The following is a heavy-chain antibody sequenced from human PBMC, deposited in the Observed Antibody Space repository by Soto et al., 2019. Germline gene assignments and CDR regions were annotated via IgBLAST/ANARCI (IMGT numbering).Heavy chain of an antibody. V-gene: IGHV4-31*03. Sequence: QVQLQESGPGLVKTSQTLSLTCTVSGGSISSGGYYWSWIRQHPGKGLEWIGYIYYSGSTYYNPSLKSRVTISVDTSKNQFSLKLSSVTAADTAVYYCARGHPSYYDSSGYYPTGAFDIWGQGTMVTVSS. J-gene: IGHJ3*02. CDR1: GGSISSGGYY. CDR2: IYYSGST. CDR3: ARGHPSYYDSSGYYPTGAFDI. D-gene: IGHD3-22*01.